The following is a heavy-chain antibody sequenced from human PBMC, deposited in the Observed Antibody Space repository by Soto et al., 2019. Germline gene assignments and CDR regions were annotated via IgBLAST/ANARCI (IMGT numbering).Heavy chain of an antibody. CDR2: IIPIFGTA. V-gene: IGHV1-69*13. CDR1: GGTFSSYA. Sequence: SALKVSCEASGGTFSSYAISWVRQAPGQGLEWMGGIIPIFGTANYAQKFQGRVTITADESTSTAYMELSSLRSEDTAVYYCARGKGQDIAMDVSGQRTTVIVSS. J-gene: IGHJ6*02. CDR3: ARGKGQDIAMDV. D-gene: IGHD2-15*01.